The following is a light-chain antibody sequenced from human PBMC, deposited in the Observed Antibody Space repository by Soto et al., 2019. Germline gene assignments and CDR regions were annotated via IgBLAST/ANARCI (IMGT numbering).Light chain of an antibody. CDR3: QQYGSSPT. CDR2: SAS. V-gene: IGKV3-20*01. CDR1: QSVTSSY. Sequence: EIVLTQSPGTLSLSPGERATLSCRASQSVTSSYLTWYQQKHGQAPRLLIYSASSRATGIPDRFSGSGAGTDFTLTISRLEPEDFAVYYCQQYGSSPTFGQGTKVEIK. J-gene: IGKJ1*01.